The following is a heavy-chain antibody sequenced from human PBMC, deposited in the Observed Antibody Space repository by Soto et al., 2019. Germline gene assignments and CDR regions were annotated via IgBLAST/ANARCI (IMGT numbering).Heavy chain of an antibody. CDR2: INPNSGGT. CDR3: ARDLGYCSNGVCYNSYYFDY. J-gene: IGHJ4*02. D-gene: IGHD2-8*01. V-gene: IGHV1-2*04. CDR1: GYTFTGYY. Sequence: ASVKVSCKASGYTFTGYYIHWVRQAPGQGLEWMGWINPNSGGTNYAQKFQGWVTMTRDTSISTAYMELSRLRSDDTAVYYCARDLGYCSNGVCYNSYYFDYWGQGTLVTVSS.